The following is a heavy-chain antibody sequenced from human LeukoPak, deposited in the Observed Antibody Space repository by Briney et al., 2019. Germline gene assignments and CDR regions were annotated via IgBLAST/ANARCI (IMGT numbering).Heavy chain of an antibody. CDR3: ARRTLIYDSSGYYLTDAFDI. CDR2: INHSGST. CDR1: GGSFSGYY. Sequence: SETLSLTCAVYGGSFSGYYWSWIRQPPGKGLEWIGEINHSGSTNYNPSLKSRVTISVDTSKNQFSLKLSSVTAADTAVYYCARRTLIYDSSGYYLTDAFDIWGQGTMVTVSS. V-gene: IGHV4-34*01. J-gene: IGHJ3*02. D-gene: IGHD3-22*01.